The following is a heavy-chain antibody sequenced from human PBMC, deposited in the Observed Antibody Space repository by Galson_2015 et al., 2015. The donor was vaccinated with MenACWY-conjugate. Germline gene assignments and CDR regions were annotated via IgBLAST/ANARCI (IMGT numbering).Heavy chain of an antibody. V-gene: IGHV3-48*02. CDR2: INSDSSNL. CDR1: GLTFSHYG. CDR3: ATDPDGGLDFAY. J-gene: IGHJ4*02. D-gene: IGHD4-23*01. Sequence: SLRLSCAVSGLTFSHYGVTWVRQAPGKGLDWVSHINSDSSNLLYADSAKGRFTVSRDNAKKSVYLHMNSLREDDTAMYYCATDPDGGLDFAYWGQGTLVTVSS.